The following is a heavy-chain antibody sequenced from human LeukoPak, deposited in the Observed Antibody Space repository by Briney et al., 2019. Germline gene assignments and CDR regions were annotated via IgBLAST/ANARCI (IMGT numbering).Heavy chain of an antibody. Sequence: ASVKVSCKASGYSFTGYYMHWVRQAPGQGLEWMGWINPYSGGTNYAQKFQGRVTMTRDTSISTAYMELSRLRSDDTAVYYCARDLAVTTFRFDPWGQGTLVTVSS. D-gene: IGHD4-17*01. CDR1: GYSFTGYY. CDR2: INPYSGGT. J-gene: IGHJ5*02. V-gene: IGHV1-2*02. CDR3: ARDLAVTTFRFDP.